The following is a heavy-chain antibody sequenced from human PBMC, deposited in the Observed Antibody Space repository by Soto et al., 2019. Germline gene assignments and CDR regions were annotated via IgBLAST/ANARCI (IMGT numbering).Heavy chain of an antibody. V-gene: IGHV1-3*01. CDR1: EYTFTSYV. CDR2: INAGNGNT. CDR3: ARELQGLYYFDY. D-gene: IGHD4-4*01. J-gene: IGHJ4*02. Sequence: GASVKVSCKASEYTFTSYVMHWVRQAPGQSLEWMGWINAGNGNTKYSQNFQDRVTITRDTSASTAYMELSSLRSEDTAVYYCARELQGLYYFDYWGQGTLVTVSS.